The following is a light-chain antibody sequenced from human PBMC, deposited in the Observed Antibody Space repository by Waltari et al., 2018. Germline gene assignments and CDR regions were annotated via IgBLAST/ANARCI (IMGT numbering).Light chain of an antibody. CDR1: QSVRSY. CDR3: QHRSVWPLT. J-gene: IGKJ4*01. V-gene: IGKV3-11*01. Sequence: ILLTQSPATLSLFPGQRATLSCRASQSVRSYLAWYQQKPGQAPRRLIYDTSYRAPGVPVRFSGSGSGTDYTLTISSLEPEDFAVYYCQHRSVWPLTFGGGTKVEMK. CDR2: DTS.